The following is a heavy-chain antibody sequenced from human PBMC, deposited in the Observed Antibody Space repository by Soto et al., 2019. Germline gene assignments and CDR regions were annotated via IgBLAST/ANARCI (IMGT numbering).Heavy chain of an antibody. J-gene: IGHJ4*02. Sequence: AGGSLRHSCAASGFTFSDYYMSWIRQAPGKGLEWVSYISSSGSTIYYADSVKGRFTISRDNAKNSLYLQMNSLRAEDTAVYYCARFRRLVRDYFDYWGQGTLVTVSS. CDR1: GFTFSDYY. V-gene: IGHV3-11*01. D-gene: IGHD6-19*01. CDR3: ARFRRLVRDYFDY. CDR2: ISSSGSTI.